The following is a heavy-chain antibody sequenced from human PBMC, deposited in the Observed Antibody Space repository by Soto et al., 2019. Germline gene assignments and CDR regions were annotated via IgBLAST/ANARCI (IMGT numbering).Heavy chain of an antibody. J-gene: IGHJ5*01. CDR3: DS. V-gene: IGHV3-30*03. CDR2: LSFDGYKK. CDR1: GFTFSSYG. Sequence: QVQLVESGGGVVQPGTSLRLSCAASGFTFSSYGIHWVRQAPGKGLEWVAALSFDGYKKNYVDSVTGRFTISRDNSKNTAFLQMNSLRAEDTAVYVFDSWGLGTLVTVSS.